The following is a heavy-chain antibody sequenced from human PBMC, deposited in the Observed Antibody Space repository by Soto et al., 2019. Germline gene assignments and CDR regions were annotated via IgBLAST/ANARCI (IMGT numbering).Heavy chain of an antibody. CDR2: INHSGST. CDR1: GGSFSGYY. CDR3: ERGYQLPPYYYYYYYMDV. J-gene: IGHJ6*03. D-gene: IGHD2-2*01. V-gene: IGHV4-34*01. Sequence: SETLSLTCAVFGGSFSGYYWSWIRQPPGKGLEWIGEINHSGSTNYNPSLKSRVTISVDTSKNQFSLKLSSVTAADTAVYYCERGYQLPPYYYYYYYMDVWGKGTTVTVSS.